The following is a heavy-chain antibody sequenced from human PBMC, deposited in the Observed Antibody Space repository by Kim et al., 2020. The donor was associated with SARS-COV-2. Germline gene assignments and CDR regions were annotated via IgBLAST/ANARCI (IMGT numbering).Heavy chain of an antibody. CDR1: GFAFNDNG. D-gene: IGHD2-8*02. V-gene: IGHV3-30*18. J-gene: IGHJ6*01. Sequence: GGSLRLSCVASGFAFNDNGIHWVRQAPAKGLEWVAVISYDGTDKYYLESVKGRFIISRDNSKNTLYLQMNSLRTEDSAVYYCAKSLQPGAGYFHYY. CDR3: AKSLQPGAGYFHYY. CDR2: ISYDGTDK.